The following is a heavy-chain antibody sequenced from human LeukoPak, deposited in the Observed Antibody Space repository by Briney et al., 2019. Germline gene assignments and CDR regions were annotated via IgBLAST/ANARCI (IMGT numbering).Heavy chain of an antibody. CDR3: ARSAGSSSWYDGFDP. CDR1: GGSISSYY. Sequence: SETLSLTCTVSGGSISSYYWSWIRQPPGKGLEWIGYIYYTGSTNYNPSLKSRVTISVDTSKNQFSLKLNSVTAADTAVYYCARSAGSSSWYDGFDPWGQGTLVTVSS. J-gene: IGHJ5*02. D-gene: IGHD6-13*01. V-gene: IGHV4-59*01. CDR2: IYYTGST.